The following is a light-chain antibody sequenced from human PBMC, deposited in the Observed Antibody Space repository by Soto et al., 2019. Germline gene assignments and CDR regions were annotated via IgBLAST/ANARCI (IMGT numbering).Light chain of an antibody. Sequence: QSVLTQPPSASGSPGQSVTISCTGTTSDIGGYDFVSGYQQHPGKAPKLMIYEVTKRPSGVPDRFSGSKSGNTASLTVSGLQAEDEADYHCSSYAGSTTFVVFGGGTKVTVL. CDR3: SSYAGSTTFVV. CDR1: TSDIGGYDF. V-gene: IGLV2-8*01. CDR2: EVT. J-gene: IGLJ2*01.